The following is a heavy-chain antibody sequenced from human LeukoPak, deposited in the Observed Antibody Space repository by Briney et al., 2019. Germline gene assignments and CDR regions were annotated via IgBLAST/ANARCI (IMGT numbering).Heavy chain of an antibody. Sequence: KPSETLSLTCAVSGFSITSGYYWGWIRQPPGKGLEWIGSIYHSGDRNFNPSLKSRVSISVDTSNNQFSLELSSATAADTAVYYCARHYSSGWYPFDYWGQGTLVTVSS. J-gene: IGHJ4*02. CDR2: IYHSGDR. D-gene: IGHD6-19*01. CDR1: GFSITSGYY. V-gene: IGHV4-38-2*01. CDR3: ARHYSSGWYPFDY.